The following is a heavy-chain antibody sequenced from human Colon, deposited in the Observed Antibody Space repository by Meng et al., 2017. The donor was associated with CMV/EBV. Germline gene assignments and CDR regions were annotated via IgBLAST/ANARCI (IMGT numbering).Heavy chain of an antibody. D-gene: IGHD3-22*01. Sequence: TFSSSVMHWVRQAPGQRLEWLGWINVVDGDTKYSQKFQGRVTITRDTSASTAFMELSSLRSEDTAVYYCARARYYDNSGYYYWYFDLWGRGALVTVSS. V-gene: IGHV1-3*01. CDR2: INVVDGDT. J-gene: IGHJ2*01. CDR3: ARARYYDNSGYYYWYFDL. CDR1: TFSSSV.